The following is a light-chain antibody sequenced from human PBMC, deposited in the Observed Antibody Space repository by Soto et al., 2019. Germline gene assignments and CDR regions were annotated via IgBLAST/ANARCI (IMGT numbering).Light chain of an antibody. CDR2: DAS. J-gene: IGKJ2*01. V-gene: IGKV3-11*01. Sequence: EIVLTQSPATLSLSPGERATLSCRASQSVSSYLAWYQQKPGQAPRLLIYDASNRATGIPARFSGSGSGTDFTLTISSLEPEDFAVYYCQQRSIWPPDTFGQGTKLDIK. CDR1: QSVSSY. CDR3: QQRSIWPPDT.